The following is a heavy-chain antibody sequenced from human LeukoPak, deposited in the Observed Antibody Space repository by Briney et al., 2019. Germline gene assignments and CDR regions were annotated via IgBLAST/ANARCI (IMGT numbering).Heavy chain of an antibody. CDR3: VRDPSYGSSWYYYMDV. CDR2: ISSSSFKI. V-gene: IGHV3-48*04. CDR1: EFTFVRYA. J-gene: IGHJ6*03. D-gene: IGHD6-13*01. Sequence: GGSLRLSCAASEFTFVRYAMNWVRQAPGKGLEWVSYISSSSFKIGYADSVKGRYTISRDNSKNSLYLQMDSLRVEDTAVYYCVRDPSYGSSWYYYMDVWGKGTTVTVSS.